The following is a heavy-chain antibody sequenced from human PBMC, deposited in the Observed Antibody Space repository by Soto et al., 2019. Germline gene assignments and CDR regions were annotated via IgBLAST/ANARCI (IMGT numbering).Heavy chain of an antibody. J-gene: IGHJ4*02. CDR2: ISGSGGST. D-gene: IGHD6-19*01. CDR1: GFTFSSYA. Sequence: EVQLLESGGGLVQPGGSLRLSCAASGFTFSSYAMSWVRQAPGKGLEWVSAISGSGGSTYYADSVNGRFTISRDNSKTTLSLQITGLRAEDTAVYYCAKYLGHSRGWYVENYWGQGTLVTFAS. CDR3: AKYLGHSRGWYVENY. V-gene: IGHV3-23*01.